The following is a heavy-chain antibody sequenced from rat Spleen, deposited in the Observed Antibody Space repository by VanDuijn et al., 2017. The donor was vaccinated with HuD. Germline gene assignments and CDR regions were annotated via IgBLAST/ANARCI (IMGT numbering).Heavy chain of an antibody. V-gene: IGHV5-7*01. D-gene: IGHD1-9*01. CDR1: GFSLTDYS. CDR2: ISYDGGST. Sequence: VQLKESGPGLMQPSETLSLPCTVSGFSLTDYSVHWVRQPPGKGLEWVASISYDGGSTYYRDSVKGRFTNSRDNAKSTLYLQMDSLRSEDTATYYCARHGYNSYFDYWGQGVMVTVSS. J-gene: IGHJ2*01. CDR3: ARHGYNSYFDY.